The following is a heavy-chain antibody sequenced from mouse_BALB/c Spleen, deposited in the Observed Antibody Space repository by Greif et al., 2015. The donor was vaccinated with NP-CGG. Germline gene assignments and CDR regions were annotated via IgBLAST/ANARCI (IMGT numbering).Heavy chain of an antibody. CDR1: GFTFSDYY. J-gene: IGHJ4*01. CDR2: ISDGGSYT. CDR3: ARPYEGMAMDY. V-gene: IGHV5-4*02. Sequence: EVMLVESGGGLVKPGGSLKLSCAASGFTFSDYYMYWVRQTPEKRLEWVATISDGGSYTYYSDSVKGRFTISRDNAKNNLYLQMSSLKSEDTAMYYCARPYEGMAMDYWGQGTSVTVSS. D-gene: IGHD2-3*01.